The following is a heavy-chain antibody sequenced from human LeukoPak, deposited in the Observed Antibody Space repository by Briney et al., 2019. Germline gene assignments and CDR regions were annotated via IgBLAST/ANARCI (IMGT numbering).Heavy chain of an antibody. V-gene: IGHV3-9*01. J-gene: IGHJ4*02. CDR3: AKEADYYDSSGYDY. Sequence: GGSLRLSCAASGFTFDDYAMHWVRQAPGEGLEWVSGISWNSGSIGYADSVKGRFTISRDNAKNSLYLQMNSLRAEDTALYYCAKEADYYDSSGYDYWGQGTLVTVSS. CDR1: GFTFDDYA. D-gene: IGHD3-22*01. CDR2: ISWNSGSI.